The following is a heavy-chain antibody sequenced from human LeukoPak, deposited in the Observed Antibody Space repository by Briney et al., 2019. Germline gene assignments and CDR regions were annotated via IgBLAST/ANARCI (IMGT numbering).Heavy chain of an antibody. Sequence: SETLSLTCTVSGGSLSSGSYYWSWIRQPPGKGLEWIGFIYYSGSTNYNPSLKSRVTISVDTSKNQFSLKLSSVTAADTAVYYCARVTTVVTLFDYWGQGTLVTVSS. CDR1: GGSLSSGSYY. J-gene: IGHJ4*02. CDR2: IYYSGST. D-gene: IGHD4-23*01. V-gene: IGHV4-61*01. CDR3: ARVTTVVTLFDY.